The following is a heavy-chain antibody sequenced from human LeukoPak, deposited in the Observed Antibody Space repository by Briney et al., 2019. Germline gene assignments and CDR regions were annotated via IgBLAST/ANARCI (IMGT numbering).Heavy chain of an antibody. CDR2: IKNDGSST. Sequence: GGSLRLSCAASGVTFSRYWMHWVRQAPGKGLVWVSRIKNDGSSTTYADAVKGRFTISRDSAKNTLYLQMNSLRAEDTAVYYCVREPYCSGGSCYTSGFDCWGQGTLVTVSS. V-gene: IGHV3-74*01. CDR1: GVTFSRYW. CDR3: VREPYCSGGSCYTSGFDC. D-gene: IGHD2-15*01. J-gene: IGHJ4*02.